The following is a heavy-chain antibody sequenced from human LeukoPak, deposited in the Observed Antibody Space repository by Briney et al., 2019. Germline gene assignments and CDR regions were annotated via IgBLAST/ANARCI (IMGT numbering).Heavy chain of an antibody. CDR2: ISAYNGKT. V-gene: IGHV1-18*01. CDR3: ARESPSSGSYVFDY. D-gene: IGHD3-10*01. J-gene: IGHJ4*02. Sequence: ASVKVSCKTSGFTFNTYGIAWVRQAPGQGLEWMGWISAYNGKTDYAQNLQDRVTMTTDTSTTTAYMELRSLRSDDTAVYYCARESPSSGSYVFDYWGQGTQVTVSS. CDR1: GFTFNTYG.